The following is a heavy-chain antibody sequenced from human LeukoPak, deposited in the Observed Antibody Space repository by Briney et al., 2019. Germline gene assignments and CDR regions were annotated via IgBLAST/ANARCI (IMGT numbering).Heavy chain of an antibody. CDR3: ARDPGGRTVVTTHGGAPWNY. D-gene: IGHD4-23*01. Sequence: PGGSLRLSCAASGFTFSSYSMNWVRQAPGKGLEWVSYISSSSSTIYYADSVKGRFTISRDNAKNSLYLQMNSLRAEDTAVYYCARDPGGRTVVTTHGGAPWNYWGQGTLVTVSS. V-gene: IGHV3-48*01. CDR2: ISSSSSTI. CDR1: GFTFSSYS. J-gene: IGHJ4*02.